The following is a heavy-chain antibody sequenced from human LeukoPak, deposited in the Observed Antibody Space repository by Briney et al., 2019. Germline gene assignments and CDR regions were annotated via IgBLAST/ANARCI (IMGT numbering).Heavy chain of an antibody. J-gene: IGHJ3*02. CDR2: IYYSGST. CDR1: GGSISRCNW. CDR3: ASSRPWELLSAFQM. D-gene: IGHD1-26*01. Sequence: SETLSLTCAVSGGSISRCNWWSWLRQPPGKGLEWIGYIYYSGSTNYNPSVKSRVTISVDTSKNQFSLKLSSVTAADTAVYYWASSRPWELLSAFQMWGQGTLVTVSS. V-gene: IGHV4-4*02.